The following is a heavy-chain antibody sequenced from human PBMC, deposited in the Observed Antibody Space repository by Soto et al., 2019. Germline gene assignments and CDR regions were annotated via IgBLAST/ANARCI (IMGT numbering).Heavy chain of an antibody. Sequence: QVQLLQSGAEVKKPGSSVRVSCEASGGTFRTYAISWVRQAPGQGLEWMGEIIPIFGTVNYAQKFQGRVTITADKSTTTVYMELRSLRSEDTAVYYCAKGAVSGTPTSYYYYGMDVWGQGTSVTVSS. CDR1: GGTFRTYA. CDR3: AKGAVSGTPTSYYYYGMDV. J-gene: IGHJ6*02. CDR2: IIPIFGTV. D-gene: IGHD6-19*01. V-gene: IGHV1-69*14.